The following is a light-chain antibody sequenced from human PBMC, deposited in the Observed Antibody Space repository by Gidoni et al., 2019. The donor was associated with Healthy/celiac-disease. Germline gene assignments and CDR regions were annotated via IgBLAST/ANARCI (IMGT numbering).Light chain of an antibody. CDR2: DAS. CDR1: QSVSSY. J-gene: IGKJ4*01. CDR3: QQRSNWPLT. V-gene: IGKV3-11*01. Sequence: EIVLTQSPATLSLSPGERANLSCRASQSVSSYLAWYQQKPGQAPRLLIYDASNRATGIPARFSVSGSGTDFTLTISSLEPEDFAVYYCQQRSNWPLTFGGGTKVEIK.